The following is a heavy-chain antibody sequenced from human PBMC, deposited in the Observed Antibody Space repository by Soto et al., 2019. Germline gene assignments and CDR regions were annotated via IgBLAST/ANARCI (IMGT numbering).Heavy chain of an antibody. CDR2: ISAYNGNT. V-gene: IGHV1-18*01. D-gene: IGHD2-21*02. Sequence: GASVKVSCKASGYTFASYAISWMRQAPGQGLEWMGWISAYNGNTNYAQKLQGRVTMTTDTSTSTAYMELRSLRSDDTAVYYCAKFYTGGGDYREFFQHWGQGTLVTVSS. J-gene: IGHJ1*01. CDR1: GYTFASYA. CDR3: AKFYTGGGDYREFFQH.